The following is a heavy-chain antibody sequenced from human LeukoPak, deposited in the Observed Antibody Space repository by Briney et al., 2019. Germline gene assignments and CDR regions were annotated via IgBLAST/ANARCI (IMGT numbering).Heavy chain of an antibody. V-gene: IGHV1-2*02. Sequence: ASVKVSCKASGYTFTGYYIHWVRQAPGQGLECMGCINPNNGDTKNAQNFQRRVTMTRDTSISTAHMELGSLRSDDTAVYYCARGPGRSGFGYWGQGTLVTVSS. CDR2: INPNNGDT. J-gene: IGHJ4*02. D-gene: IGHD1-26*01. CDR3: ARGPGRSGFGY. CDR1: GYTFTGYY.